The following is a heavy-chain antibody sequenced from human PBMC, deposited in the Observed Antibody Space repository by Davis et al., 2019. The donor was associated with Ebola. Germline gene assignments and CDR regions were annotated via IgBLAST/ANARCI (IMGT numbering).Heavy chain of an antibody. V-gene: IGHV3-21*01. D-gene: IGHD3-9*01. CDR2: ISSDSDYI. Sequence: GGSLRLSCAASGFTFSTYSMSWVRQAPGKGLEWVSSISSDSDYIYYADSVKGRFTISRDNAKNSLYLQMNSLRAEDTAVYYCARDRVTYYDILTGYYKGFDYWGQGTLVTVSS. CDR3: ARDRVTYYDILTGYYKGFDY. J-gene: IGHJ4*02. CDR1: GFTFSTYS.